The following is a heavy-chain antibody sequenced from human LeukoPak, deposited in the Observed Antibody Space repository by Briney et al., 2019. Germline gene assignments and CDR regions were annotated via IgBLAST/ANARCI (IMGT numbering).Heavy chain of an antibody. V-gene: IGHV4-59*01. CDR2: IYYSGST. CDR1: GGSISSYC. D-gene: IGHD2-21*02. J-gene: IGHJ3*02. CDR3: ASGEMDCGGDCPYAFDI. Sequence: SETLSLTCTVSGGSISSYCWSWIRQPPGEGLEWIGYIYYSGSTNHNPSLKSRVTISVDTSKNQFSLKLSSVTAADTAVYYCASGEMDCGGDCPYAFDIWGQGTMATVSS.